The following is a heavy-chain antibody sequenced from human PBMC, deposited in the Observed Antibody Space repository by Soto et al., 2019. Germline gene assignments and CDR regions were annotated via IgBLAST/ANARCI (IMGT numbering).Heavy chain of an antibody. CDR1: GASISRDH. CDR3: ATYFTGGGGRGY. D-gene: IGHD3-16*01. CDR2: EYSGTT. J-gene: IGHJ4*02. Sequence: QVQLQESGPGLVKPSETLTLTCTVSGASISRDHWNWIRQPPGKGLEWIGEYSGTTNYNPSLRSRVTISVDTSNNQISLKLNTVTAADTAVYFGATYFTGGGGRGYWGQGTLVTVSS. V-gene: IGHV4-59*08.